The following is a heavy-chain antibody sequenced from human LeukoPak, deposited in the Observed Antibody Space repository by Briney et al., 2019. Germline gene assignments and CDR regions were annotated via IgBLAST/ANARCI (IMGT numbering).Heavy chain of an antibody. D-gene: IGHD3-22*01. CDR3: ARDSYYYDDRGSHYYGIDV. CDR1: GFTFSSYW. CDR2: IKSDGSRT. V-gene: IGHV3-74*01. J-gene: IGHJ6*02. Sequence: GGSLKLSCGASGFTFSSYWMYWVRQAPGKGLVWVSRIKSDGSRTDYADSVKGRFIISRDNAKNTLYLQMSSLRVEDTAVYYCARDSYYYDDRGSHYYGIDVWGHGTTVTVSS.